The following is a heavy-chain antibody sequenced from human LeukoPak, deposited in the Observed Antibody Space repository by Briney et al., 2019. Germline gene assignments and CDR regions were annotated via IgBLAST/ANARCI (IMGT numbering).Heavy chain of an antibody. Sequence: GGSLRLSCAASGFTFSNFAMTWVRQAPGRGLEWVSSITGSGGGTQYADSVKGRVTIYRDNAKNSLYLQMNSLRAEDTAVYYCARDKDYYDSWGQGTLVTVSS. V-gene: IGHV3-23*01. D-gene: IGHD2-15*01. CDR2: ITGSGGGT. J-gene: IGHJ4*02. CDR1: GFTFSNFA. CDR3: ARDKDYYDS.